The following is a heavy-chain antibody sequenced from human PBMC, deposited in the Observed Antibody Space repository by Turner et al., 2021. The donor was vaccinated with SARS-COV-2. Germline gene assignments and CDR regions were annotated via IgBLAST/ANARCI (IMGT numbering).Heavy chain of an antibody. D-gene: IGHD3-22*01. Sequence: QLQLQESGPGLVKPSATLSLTCTVSGGSISSSSYYWGWIRQPPGKGLEWIGSIYYSGSTYYNPSLKSRVTISVDTSKNQFSLKLSSVTAADTAVYYCARQDYYDSSGYYTGGNWFDPWGQGTLVTVSS. CDR2: IYYSGST. J-gene: IGHJ5*02. CDR1: GGSISSSSYY. CDR3: ARQDYYDSSGYYTGGNWFDP. V-gene: IGHV4-39*01.